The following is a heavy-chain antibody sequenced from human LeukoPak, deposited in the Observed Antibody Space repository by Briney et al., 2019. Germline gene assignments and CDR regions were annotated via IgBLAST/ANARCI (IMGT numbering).Heavy chain of an antibody. D-gene: IGHD3-3*01. CDR3: ALTPRHDFWSGYYRDY. CDR2: ISAYNGNT. J-gene: IGHJ4*02. Sequence: VASVKVSCKASGYTFTSYGISWVRQAPGQGLEWMGWISAYNGNTNYAQKLQGRVTMTTDTSTSTAYMELRSLRSDDTAVYYCALTPRHDFWSGYYRDYWGQGTLVTVSS. CDR1: GYTFTSYG. V-gene: IGHV1-18*01.